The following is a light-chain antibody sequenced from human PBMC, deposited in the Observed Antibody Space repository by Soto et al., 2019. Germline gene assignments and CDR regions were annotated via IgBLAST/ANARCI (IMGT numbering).Light chain of an antibody. V-gene: IGKV3D-7*01. CDR3: QQDYNLPFT. CDR1: QSIDSNY. J-gene: IGKJ5*01. CDR2: GAS. Sequence: EIVVTQSPGTLSLSPGERATLSCRASQSIDSNYLSWYQQKPGQAPRLIISGASTRATGTPARFSGSGSGTDFTLTISSLQPEDFAVYYCQQDYNLPFTFGQGT.